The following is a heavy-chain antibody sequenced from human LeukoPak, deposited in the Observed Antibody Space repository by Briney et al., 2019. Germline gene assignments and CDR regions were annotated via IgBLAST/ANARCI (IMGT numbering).Heavy chain of an antibody. J-gene: IGHJ3*02. CDR2: LYSAGNT. CDR3: ARGAYGIKESAYDI. V-gene: IGHV3-53*01. CDR1: GFTVSSNY. D-gene: IGHD4-17*01. Sequence: GGSLRLSCAASGFTVSSNYMTWVRQAPGKGLEWVSVLYSAGNTFYADSVKGRFSISRDNSKNTLFLQMNSLGADDTAVYYCARGAYGIKESAYDIWGRGTKVTVSS.